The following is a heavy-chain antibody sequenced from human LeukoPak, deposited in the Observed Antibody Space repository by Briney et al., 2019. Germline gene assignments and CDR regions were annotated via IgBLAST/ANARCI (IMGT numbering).Heavy chain of an antibody. CDR2: ISSSSSII. J-gene: IGHJ6*02. CDR1: GFTFSSYS. Sequence: GGSLRLSCAASGFTFSSYSMNWVRQAPGKGLGWVSYISSSSSIIYYADTVKGRFTISRDNAKNSLYLQMNSLRDEDTAVYYCARQYSLYSSSTNSYYYYGMDVWGQGTTVTVSS. D-gene: IGHD6-6*01. V-gene: IGHV3-48*02. CDR3: ARQYSLYSSSTNSYYYYGMDV.